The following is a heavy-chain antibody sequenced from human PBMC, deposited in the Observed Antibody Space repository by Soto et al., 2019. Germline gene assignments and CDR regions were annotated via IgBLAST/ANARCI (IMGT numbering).Heavy chain of an antibody. CDR1: GGSISSSSYY. V-gene: IGHV4-39*01. Sequence: SETLSLTCTVSGGSISSSSYYWGWIRQPLGKGLEWIGSIYYSGSTYYNPSLKSRVTISVDTSKNQFSLKLSSVTAADTAVYYCARQGSSWYPQRPGNWFDPWGQGTLVTVSS. D-gene: IGHD6-13*01. CDR3: ARQGSSWYPQRPGNWFDP. CDR2: IYYSGST. J-gene: IGHJ5*02.